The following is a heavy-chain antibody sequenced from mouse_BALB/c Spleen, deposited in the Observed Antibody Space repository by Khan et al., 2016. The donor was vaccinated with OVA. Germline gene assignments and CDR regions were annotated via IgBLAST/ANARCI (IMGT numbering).Heavy chain of an antibody. J-gene: IGHJ3*01. V-gene: IGHV1S135*01. Sequence: VQLQQSGPELMKPGASVKISCKASGYSFTSYYIHWVKQSHGKSLEWIGYIDPFNGGTSYNPKFKGKVTLTVDKSSSTAYIHLSSLTSDDSAVYYCARHGYVAWFAYWGQGTLVTVSA. CDR2: IDPFNGGT. CDR3: ARHGYVAWFAY. CDR1: GYSFTSYY. D-gene: IGHD2-2*01.